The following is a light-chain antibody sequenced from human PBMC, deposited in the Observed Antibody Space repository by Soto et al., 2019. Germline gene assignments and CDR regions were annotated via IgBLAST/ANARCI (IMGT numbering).Light chain of an antibody. V-gene: IGKV1-12*01. CDR2: SAS. CDR1: QDVSSW. Sequence: DIQVTQSPSSVSASVGDRVTITCRTSQDVSSWLAWYQQKPGIAPELLIYSASTLQTGVPSRFSGSGSGTDFTLTISSLQPEDFATYYCQPANSFPLTFGGGTKVEIK. CDR3: QPANSFPLT. J-gene: IGKJ4*01.